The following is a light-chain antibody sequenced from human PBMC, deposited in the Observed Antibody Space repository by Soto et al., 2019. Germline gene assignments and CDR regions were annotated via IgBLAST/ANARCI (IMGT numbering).Light chain of an antibody. CDR2: AAS. CDR1: QGISSW. CDR3: QQLYTFPLT. J-gene: IGKJ5*01. Sequence: TQSPYILSLSPGVMATLSCRASQGISSWLAWYQQKPGRAPNLLIYAASSLQSGVPLRFSGSGSGTDFTLSISSLQPEDVATYYCQQLYTFPLTFGQGTRLEIK. V-gene: IGKV1-12*01.